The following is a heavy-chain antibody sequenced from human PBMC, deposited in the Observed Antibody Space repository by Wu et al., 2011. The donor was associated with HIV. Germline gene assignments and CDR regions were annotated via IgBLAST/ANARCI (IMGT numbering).Heavy chain of an antibody. CDR2: IIPLFGTT. CDR1: GGTFSSYA. V-gene: IGHV1-69*05. CDR3: ARDISIFRVGQDSWFDP. D-gene: IGHD3-9*01. J-gene: IGHJ5*02. Sequence: QVQLVQSGAEVKKPGSSVKVSCKASGGTFSSYAISWVRQAPGQGLEWMGGIIPLFGTTNYAQKFQGRVSITTDESTSTAYMELSSLRYEDTAVYYCARDISIFRVGQDSWFDPRGQGTLVHRLL.